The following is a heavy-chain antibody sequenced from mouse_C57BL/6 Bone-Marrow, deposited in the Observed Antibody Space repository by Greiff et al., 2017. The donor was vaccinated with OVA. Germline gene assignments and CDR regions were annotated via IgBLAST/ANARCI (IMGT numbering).Heavy chain of an antibody. Sequence: VQLQESGPGLVKPSQSLFLTCSITGFPITSGYYWIWIRQSPGKPLEWMGYITHSGEPFYNPSLQSPISITRETSKNQFFRQLNSVTTEDTAMYYCAGDPNYGSSYYAMDDWGQGTSVTVSS. CDR3: AGDPNYGSSYYAMDD. CDR2: ITHSGEP. V-gene: IGHV12-3*01. CDR1: GFPITSGYY. D-gene: IGHD1-1*01. J-gene: IGHJ4*01.